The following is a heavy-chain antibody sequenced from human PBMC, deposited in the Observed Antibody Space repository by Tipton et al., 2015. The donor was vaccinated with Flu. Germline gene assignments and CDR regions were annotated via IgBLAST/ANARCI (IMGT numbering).Heavy chain of an antibody. CDR1: GGSISSYY. Sequence: GLVKPSETLSLTCTVSGGSISSYYWSWIRQPPGKGLEWIGYIYYSGSTNYNPSLKSRVTISVDTSKTQFSLNLSSVSAADTAVYYCARGRSYSSARLDYWGQGTLVTVSS. CDR3: ARGRSYSSARLDY. CDR2: IYYSGST. D-gene: IGHD6-6*01. J-gene: IGHJ4*02. V-gene: IGHV4-59*01.